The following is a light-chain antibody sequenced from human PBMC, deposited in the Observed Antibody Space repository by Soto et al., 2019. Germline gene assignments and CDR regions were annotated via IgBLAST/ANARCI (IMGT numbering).Light chain of an antibody. Sequence: DIQMTQSPSTLSASVGGRVTMTCRASQNINNWLAWYQQKPGKAPKLLIYGASSLESGVPSRFSDSGSGTEFALTISSLQPDDFASYYCQQYHRYSLGLTFGGGTRVEI. CDR2: GAS. CDR3: QQYHRYSLGLT. CDR1: QNINNW. J-gene: IGKJ4*01. V-gene: IGKV1-5*01.